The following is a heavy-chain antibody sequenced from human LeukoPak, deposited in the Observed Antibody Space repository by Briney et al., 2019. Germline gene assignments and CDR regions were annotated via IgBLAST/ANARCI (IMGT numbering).Heavy chain of an antibody. D-gene: IGHD5-18*01. V-gene: IGHV3-11*04. CDR2: IGSRGSTM. J-gene: IGHJ4*02. Sequence: GGSLRLTCVASGFTFSDYYMSWIRQVTGKGLEWVSYIGSRGSTMYYADSVKGRFTVSRDNAKNTLYLQMNSLRAEDTAVYYCARTNIGYSYAPYWGQGTLVTVSS. CDR1: GFTFSDYY. CDR3: ARTNIGYSYAPY.